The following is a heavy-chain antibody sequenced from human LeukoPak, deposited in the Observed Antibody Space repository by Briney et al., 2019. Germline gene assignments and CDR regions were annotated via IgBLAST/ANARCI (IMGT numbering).Heavy chain of an antibody. Sequence: ASVKVSCKASGHTFTSYDINWVRQATGQGLEWMGWMNPNSGNTGYAQKFQGRVTMTRNTYISTAYMELSSLRSEDTAVYYCARGLWPYYYDSSGYYLATYYYYGMDVWGQGTTVTVSS. CDR1: GHTFTSYD. V-gene: IGHV1-8*02. D-gene: IGHD3-22*01. CDR3: ARGLWPYYYDSSGYYLATYYYYGMDV. CDR2: MNPNSGNT. J-gene: IGHJ6*02.